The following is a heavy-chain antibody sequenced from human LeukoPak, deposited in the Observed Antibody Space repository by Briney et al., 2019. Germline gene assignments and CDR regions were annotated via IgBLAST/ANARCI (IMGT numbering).Heavy chain of an antibody. CDR1: GFTFSDFY. CDR3: ARALNDAFDI. V-gene: IGHV3-11*04. J-gene: IGHJ3*02. CDR2: ITNSGGGT. Sequence: GGSLRLSCAASGFTFSDFYMGWVRRAPGKGLEWVSYITNSGGGTYYPDSVKGRFTISRDNAKKSLYLQVSSLRAEDTAVYYCARALNDAFDIWGQGTMVTVSS.